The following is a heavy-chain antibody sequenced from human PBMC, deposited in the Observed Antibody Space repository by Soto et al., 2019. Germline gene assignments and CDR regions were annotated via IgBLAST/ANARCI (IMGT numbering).Heavy chain of an antibody. CDR2: ISGYNGDT. CDR3: ARGGRGVTLYFDY. CDR1: GYTFASYG. J-gene: IGHJ4*02. D-gene: IGHD3-10*01. Sequence: QVQLVQSGAEVKKAGASVKVSCKASGYTFASYGISWVRQAPGQGLEWMGWISGYNGDTNYAQKLQDRVTMITDTXTSTVYMELRSLRSDDTAVYYCARGGRGVTLYFDYWGQGTLVTASS. V-gene: IGHV1-18*01.